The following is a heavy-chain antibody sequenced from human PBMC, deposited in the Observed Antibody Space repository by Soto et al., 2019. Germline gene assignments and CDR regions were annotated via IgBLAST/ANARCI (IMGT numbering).Heavy chain of an antibody. CDR1: GGYISSYY. Sequence: QVQLQESGPGLVKPSETLSLTCTVSGGYISSYYWCWIRQPPGKGLEWIGYICYSGSTNYNPSLKSRVTISVDTSKNQFSLKLSSVTAADTAVYYCARTAYNCYPFDYWGQGTLVTVSS. V-gene: IGHV4-59*01. CDR2: ICYSGST. CDR3: ARTAYNCYPFDY. D-gene: IGHD1-20*01. J-gene: IGHJ4*02.